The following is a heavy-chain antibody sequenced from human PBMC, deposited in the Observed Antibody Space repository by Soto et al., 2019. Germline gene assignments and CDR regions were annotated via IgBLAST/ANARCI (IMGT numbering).Heavy chain of an antibody. V-gene: IGHV3-30*18. CDR1: GFTFGSYG. D-gene: IGHD3-10*01. CDR3: AKDRGRFGELLYAFDI. CDR2: ISYDGSNK. Sequence: QVQLVESGGGVVQPGRSLRLSCAASGFTFGSYGMHWVRQAPGKGLEWVAVISYDGSNKYYADSVKGRFTISRDNSKNTLYLQMNSLRAEDTAVYYCAKDRGRFGELLYAFDIWGQGTMVTVSS. J-gene: IGHJ3*02.